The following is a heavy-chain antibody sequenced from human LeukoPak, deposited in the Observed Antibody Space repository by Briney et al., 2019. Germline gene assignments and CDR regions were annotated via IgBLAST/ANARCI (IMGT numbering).Heavy chain of an antibody. D-gene: IGHD2-2*01. V-gene: IGHV5-51*01. CDR3: ARQWGDCSSTSCYSAS. CDR2: IYPGDSDT. CDR1: GYSFASYW. Sequence: GESLKISCKGSGYSFASYWDAWVRQMPGQGLEWMGIIYPGDSDTRYSPSFQGQVTISADKSVSTAYMQWSSLKASDTAMYYCARQWGDCSSTSCYSASWGQGTLVTVSS. J-gene: IGHJ5*02.